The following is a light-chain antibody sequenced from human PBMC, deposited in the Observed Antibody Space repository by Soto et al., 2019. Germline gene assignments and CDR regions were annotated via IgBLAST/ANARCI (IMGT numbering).Light chain of an antibody. J-gene: IGKJ1*01. Sequence: IGLSLPPSQVPGSDSESTTPSSRASENINTYLAWYQQKPGQAPKLLIYDASNRATGIPARFSGSGSGTDFTLTISSLQPEDFAVYYCQHYDTSPWTFGRGTKVDIK. V-gene: IGKV3-11*01. CDR3: QHYDTSPWT. CDR2: DAS. CDR1: ENINTY.